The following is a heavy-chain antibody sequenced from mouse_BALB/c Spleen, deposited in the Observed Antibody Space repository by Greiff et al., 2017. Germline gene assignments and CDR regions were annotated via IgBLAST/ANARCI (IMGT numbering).Heavy chain of an antibody. J-gene: IGHJ3*01. Sequence: VQLQQSGAELAKPGASVKMSCKASGYTFTSYWMHWVKQRPGQGLEWIGYINPSTGYTEYNQKFKDKATLTADKSSSTAYMQLSSLTSEDSAVYYCARGIYGYDRFAYWGQGTLVTVSA. CDR3: ARGIYGYDRFAY. V-gene: IGHV1-7*01. CDR1: GYTFTSYW. CDR2: INPSTGYT. D-gene: IGHD2-2*01.